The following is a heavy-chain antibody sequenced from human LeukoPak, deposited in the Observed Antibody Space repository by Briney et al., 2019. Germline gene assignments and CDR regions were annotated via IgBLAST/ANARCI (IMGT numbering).Heavy chain of an antibody. D-gene: IGHD2-21*02. V-gene: IGHV5-51*01. Sequence: GESLKISCKGSGYNFAHHWIGWLRPMPGEGPEWMGIIYPGDSDTRYSPSFEGQVIISADESISTAYLQWSTLKASDTAMYYCARHVTGAPFDYWGQGTLVTVSS. CDR1: GYNFAHHW. CDR2: IYPGDSDT. J-gene: IGHJ4*02. CDR3: ARHVTGAPFDY.